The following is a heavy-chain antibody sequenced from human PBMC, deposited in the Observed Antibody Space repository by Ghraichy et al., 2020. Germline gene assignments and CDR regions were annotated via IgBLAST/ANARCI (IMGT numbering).Heavy chain of an antibody. D-gene: IGHD4-17*01. CDR1: GGSISSGGYS. V-gene: IGHV4-30-2*01. CDR2: MYHSGST. CDR3: ARVNVDGDFLFDY. Sequence: SETLSLTCAVSGGSISSGGYSWSWIRQPPGKGLEWIGYMYHSGSTYYNPSLKSRVTISVDRSKNQFSRKLSSVTAADTAVYYCARVNVDGDFLFDYWGQGTLVTVSS. J-gene: IGHJ4*02.